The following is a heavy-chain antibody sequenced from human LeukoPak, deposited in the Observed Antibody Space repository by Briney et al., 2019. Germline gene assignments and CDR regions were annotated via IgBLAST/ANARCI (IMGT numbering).Heavy chain of an antibody. D-gene: IGHD3-22*01. CDR1: GASITDYF. Sequence: SETLSLTCTVSGASITDYFWTWIRQPPGKGLEWIGYVYYSGTTIFNPSLKSRVTISVDTSKNQFSLNLSSVTAADTAVYYCARSDYDSSGYFAGGDRFDPWGQGTLVTVSS. V-gene: IGHV4-59*01. CDR3: ARSDYDSSGYFAGGDRFDP. J-gene: IGHJ5*02. CDR2: VYYSGTT.